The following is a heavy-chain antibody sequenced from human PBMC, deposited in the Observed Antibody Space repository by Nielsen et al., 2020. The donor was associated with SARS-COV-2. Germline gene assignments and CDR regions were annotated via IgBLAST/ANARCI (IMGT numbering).Heavy chain of an antibody. CDR1: GYTFTSYD. CDR2: MNPNSGNT. D-gene: IGHD5-18*01. CDR3: ARGVDTAMANYYYYYYMDV. J-gene: IGHJ6*03. Sequence: ASVKVSCKASGYTFTSYDINWVRQATGQGLEWMGWMNPNSGNTGYAQKFQGRVTMTRNTSISTAYMELSSLRSEDTAVYYCARGVDTAMANYYYYYYMDVWGKGTTVTVS. V-gene: IGHV1-8*01.